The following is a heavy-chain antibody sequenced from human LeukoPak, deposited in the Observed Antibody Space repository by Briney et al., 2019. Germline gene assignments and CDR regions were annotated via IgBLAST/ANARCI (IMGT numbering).Heavy chain of an antibody. J-gene: IGHJ4*02. Sequence: GGSLRLSWAAAGCTFSSYSMNWVRQARGEWLGWVSSISGGGGSTYYADSVKGRFTISGDNYKKTLYLQMNRLRDDGTAEYYCAEAGISKGWYGSYFDYWGQGTLAT. CDR1: GCTFSSYS. CDR2: ISGGGGST. D-gene: IGHD6-19*01. V-gene: IGHV3-23*01. CDR3: AEAGISKGWYGSYFDY.